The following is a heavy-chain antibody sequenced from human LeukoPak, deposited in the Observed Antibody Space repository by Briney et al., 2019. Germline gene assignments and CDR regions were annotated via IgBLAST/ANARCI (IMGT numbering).Heavy chain of an antibody. V-gene: IGHV4-38-2*02. D-gene: IGHD3-22*01. CDR3: ARMGVSYYYDSTTYYPIAFDV. CDR1: GYFISGGYY. CDR2: IFYSGSI. J-gene: IGHJ3*01. Sequence: SETPFLTRTVSGYFISGGYYWGWIRRPPEKGLEWIGTIFYSGSIYYNPSLKSRVTLSVDMSKNQFSLKLNSVSAADTAVYYCARMGVSYYYDSTTYYPIAFDVWGQGTMVTVSS.